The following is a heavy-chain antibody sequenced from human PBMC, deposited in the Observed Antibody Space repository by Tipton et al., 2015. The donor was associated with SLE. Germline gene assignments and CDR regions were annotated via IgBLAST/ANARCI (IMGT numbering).Heavy chain of an antibody. CDR3: SRSAGGSHYPFSFDL. D-gene: IGHD1-26*01. Sequence: TLSLSCTVSGASISTFYWSWIQQPPGKGLEWIGFIYYSGTTNNNPSLKSRVTISVDTSKNQISLRLTSVTAADSAVYYCSRSAGGSHYPFSFDLWGQGTQVTVSS. CDR1: GASISTFY. J-gene: IGHJ4*02. V-gene: IGHV4-59*01. CDR2: IYYSGTT.